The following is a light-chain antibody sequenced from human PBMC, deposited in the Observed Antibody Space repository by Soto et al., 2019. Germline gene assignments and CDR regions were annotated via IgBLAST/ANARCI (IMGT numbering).Light chain of an antibody. J-gene: IGKJ1*01. CDR1: QSISSY. CDR2: AAS. CDR3: QQYNSYSST. Sequence: DIQMTQSPSTLSASVGERATISCRASQSISSYLNWYQQKPGKAPKLLIYAASSLQSGFPSRFSGSGSGTKFTLTVASLQAEDFATYYCQQYNSYSSTFGQGTKVDIK. V-gene: IGKV1-39*01.